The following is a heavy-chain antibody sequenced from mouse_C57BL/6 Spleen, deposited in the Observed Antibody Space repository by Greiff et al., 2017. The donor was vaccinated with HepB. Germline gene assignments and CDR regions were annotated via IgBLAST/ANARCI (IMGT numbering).Heavy chain of an antibody. CDR3: ARYGNYWYIDV. J-gene: IGHJ1*03. V-gene: IGHV7-3*01. Sequence: EVQLVESGGGLVQPGGSLSLSCAASGFTFTDYYMSWVRQPPGKALEWLGFIRNKANGYTTEYSASVKGRFTISRDNSQSILYLQMNALRAEDSATYYCARYGNYWYIDVWGTGTTVTVSS. CDR2: IRNKANGYTT. D-gene: IGHD2-1*01. CDR1: GFTFTDYY.